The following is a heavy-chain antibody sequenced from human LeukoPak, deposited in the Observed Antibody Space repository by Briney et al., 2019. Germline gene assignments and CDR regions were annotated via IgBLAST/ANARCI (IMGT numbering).Heavy chain of an antibody. D-gene: IGHD2-15*01. Sequence: SETLSLTCTVSGGSISSGDYYWSWIRQPPGKGLEWIGYIYYSGSTYYNPSLKSRVTISVDTSKNQFSLKLSSVTAADTAVYYCARGSFQPRVDYWGQGTLVSVSS. CDR2: IYYSGST. CDR1: GGSISSGDYY. J-gene: IGHJ4*02. V-gene: IGHV4-30-4*02. CDR3: ARGSFQPRVDY.